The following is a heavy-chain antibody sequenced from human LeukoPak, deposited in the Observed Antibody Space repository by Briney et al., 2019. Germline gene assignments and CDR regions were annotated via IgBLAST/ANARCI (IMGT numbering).Heavy chain of an antibody. CDR2: INPNSGGT. Sequence: ASVKVSCKASGYTFTGHHMHWVRQAPGQGLEWMGWINPNSGGTNYAQKFQGRVTMTRDTSISTAYMELSRLRSDDTAVYYCARDRFVVVPAATAFDIWGQGTMVTVSS. CDR1: GYTFTGHH. J-gene: IGHJ3*02. D-gene: IGHD2-2*01. CDR3: ARDRFVVVPAATAFDI. V-gene: IGHV1-2*02.